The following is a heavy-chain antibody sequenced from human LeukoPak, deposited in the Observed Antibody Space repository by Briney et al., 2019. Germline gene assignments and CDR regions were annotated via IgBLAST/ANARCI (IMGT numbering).Heavy chain of an antibody. CDR2: ISTRNTI. V-gene: IGHV3-48*01. CDR1: GFTFSSYS. J-gene: IGHJ4*02. D-gene: IGHD1-14*01. Sequence: PGGSLRLSCELSGFTFSSYSLNWVRQAPGKGLEWLSYISTRNTIYYGDSVKGRFTISRDNAKNSLFLQMNSLRAEDTALYYCARGDHHDDKVVGIDYWGQGTLVTVSS. CDR3: ARGDHHDDKVVGIDY.